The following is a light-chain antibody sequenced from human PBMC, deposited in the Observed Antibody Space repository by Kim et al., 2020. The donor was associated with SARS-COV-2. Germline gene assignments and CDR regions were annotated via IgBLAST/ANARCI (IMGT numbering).Light chain of an antibody. J-gene: IGKJ4*01. V-gene: IGKV3-11*01. CDR2: DAS. Sequence: EIVLTQSPATLSLSAGERATLSCRASQNVTSYLAWYQQKPGQAPRLLIYDASTRATGIPARFSGSGSGTDFTLTINSLEPEDFAVYYCQQRTNWPPLTFGGGTKVDIK. CDR1: QNVTSY. CDR3: QQRTNWPPLT.